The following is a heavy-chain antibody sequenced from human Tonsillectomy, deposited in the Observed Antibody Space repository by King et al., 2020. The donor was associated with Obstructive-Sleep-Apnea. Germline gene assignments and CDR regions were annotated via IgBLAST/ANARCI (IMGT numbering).Heavy chain of an antibody. CDR1: GFSLSTSGVG. CDR3: AHSSAMVRGVIPIEFDY. Sequence: TLKESGPTLVKPTQTLTLTCTFSGFSLSTSGVGVGWIRQPPGKALEWLALIYWNDDKRYSPSLQSRLTITKDTSKNQAVLTMTNMDSVDTATYYCAHSSAMVRGVIPIEFDYWGQGTLVTVSS. J-gene: IGHJ4*02. CDR2: IYWNDDK. D-gene: IGHD3-10*01. V-gene: IGHV2-5*01.